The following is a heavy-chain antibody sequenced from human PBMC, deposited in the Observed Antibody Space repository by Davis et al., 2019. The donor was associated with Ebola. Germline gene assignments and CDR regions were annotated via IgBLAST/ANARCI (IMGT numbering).Heavy chain of an antibody. J-gene: IGHJ4*02. CDR1: GFTFDDYG. CDR2: INWNGGST. Sequence: GESLKISCAASGFTFDDYGMSWVRQAPGKGLEWVSGINWNGGSTGYADSVKGRFTISRDNAKNSLYLQMNSLRAEDTALYHCARGHYSSSWYLPLDYWGQGTLVTVSS. CDR3: ARGHYSSSWYLPLDY. D-gene: IGHD6-13*01. V-gene: IGHV3-20*01.